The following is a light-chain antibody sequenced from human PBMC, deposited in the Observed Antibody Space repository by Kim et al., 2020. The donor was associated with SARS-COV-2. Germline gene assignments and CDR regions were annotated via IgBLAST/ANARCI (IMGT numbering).Light chain of an antibody. CDR1: QSISNY. V-gene: IGKV1-16*02. CDR3: QQYSTYPWT. Sequence: ACVGDRVTITCRASQSISNYVAWYQQKPGKAPKPLIYDASSLESGVPSKFSGSGSGTDFTLTISSLQPEDFGTYYCQQYSTYPWTFGQGTRLEIK. J-gene: IGKJ5*01. CDR2: DAS.